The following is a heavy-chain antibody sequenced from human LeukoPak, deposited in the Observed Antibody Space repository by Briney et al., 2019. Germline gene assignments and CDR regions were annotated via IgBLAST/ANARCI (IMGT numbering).Heavy chain of an antibody. CDR1: GGSISSYY. D-gene: IGHD6-13*01. Sequence: SENLSLNCTVSGGSISSYYWSWIRQPPGKGLEWIGYIYYSGSTNYNPSLKSRVTISVDTSKNQFSLKLSSVTAADTAVYYCARTTEAHSWRTRYYDYYMDVWGKGTTVTVSS. V-gene: IGHV4-59*01. CDR2: IYYSGST. CDR3: ARTTEAHSWRTRYYDYYMDV. J-gene: IGHJ6*03.